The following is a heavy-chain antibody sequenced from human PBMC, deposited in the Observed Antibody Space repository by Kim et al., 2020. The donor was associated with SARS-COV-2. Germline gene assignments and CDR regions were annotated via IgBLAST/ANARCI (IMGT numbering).Heavy chain of an antibody. J-gene: IGHJ5*02. D-gene: IGHD6-13*01. CDR3: ARGGSSWYLVWPRKNWFDP. Sequence: SRVTISVDTSKNQFSLKLSSVTAADTAVYYCARGGSSWYLVWPRKNWFDPWGQGTLVTVSS. V-gene: IGHV4-34*01.